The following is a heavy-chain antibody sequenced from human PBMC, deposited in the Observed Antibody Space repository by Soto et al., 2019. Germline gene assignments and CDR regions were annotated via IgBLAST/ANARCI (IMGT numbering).Heavy chain of an antibody. D-gene: IGHD3-3*01. J-gene: IGHJ3*02. Sequence: QVQLVQSGAEVKKPGASVKVSCKASGYTFTSYGISWVRQAPGQGLEWMGWISAYNGNTNDAQKLQGRVTMTTDTSTSTAYMELRSLRSDDTAVYYCARTLPITIFGVVIIQAFDIWGQGTMVTVSS. CDR2: ISAYNGNT. V-gene: IGHV1-18*01. CDR3: ARTLPITIFGVVIIQAFDI. CDR1: GYTFTSYG.